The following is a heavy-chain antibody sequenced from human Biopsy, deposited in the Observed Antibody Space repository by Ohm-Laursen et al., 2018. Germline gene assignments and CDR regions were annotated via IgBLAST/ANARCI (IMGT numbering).Heavy chain of an antibody. J-gene: IGHJ4*02. CDR1: GKTFSDYQ. Sequence: SQTLSLTCAVFGKTFSDYQWSWIRQPPGKGLEWIGQINQAGTTNYNPSLKSQVSISADASKYEFSLRLTSVTAADTAVYLCGNEVHGRDYWGQGTLVTVSS. V-gene: IGHV4-34*08. CDR3: GNEVHGRDY. D-gene: IGHD2-15*01. CDR2: INQAGTT.